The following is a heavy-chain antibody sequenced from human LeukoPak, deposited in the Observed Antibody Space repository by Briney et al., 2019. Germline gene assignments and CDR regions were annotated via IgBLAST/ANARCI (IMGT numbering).Heavy chain of an antibody. CDR3: AKFTDGYYDFWSGYPY. CDR2: ISGSGGST. J-gene: IGHJ4*02. D-gene: IGHD3-3*01. CDR1: GFTFSSYA. Sequence: GGSLRLSCAASGFTFSSYAMSWVRQAPGKGLEGVSAISGSGGSTYYADSVKGRFTISRDNSKNTLYLQMNSLRAEDTAVYYCAKFTDGYYDFWSGYPYWGQGTLVTVSP. V-gene: IGHV3-23*01.